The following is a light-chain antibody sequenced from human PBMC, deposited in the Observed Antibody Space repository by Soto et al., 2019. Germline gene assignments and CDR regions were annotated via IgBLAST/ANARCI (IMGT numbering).Light chain of an antibody. CDR2: DVT. Sequence: QSVLTQSPSASGSPGQSVTISCTGTSSDIGGYNSVSWYQQHPGKAPKVMIYDVTKRPSGVPDRFSGSKSGSTASLTISGLQAEDEADYYCSSYTSSSTYVFGTGTKVTVL. CDR3: SSYTSSSTYV. CDR1: SSDIGGYNS. V-gene: IGLV2-18*02. J-gene: IGLJ1*01.